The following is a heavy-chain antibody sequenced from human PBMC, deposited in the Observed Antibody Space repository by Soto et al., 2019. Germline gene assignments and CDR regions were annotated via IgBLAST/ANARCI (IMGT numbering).Heavy chain of an antibody. D-gene: IGHD6-19*01. CDR3: ARGPLEAVAGVFDY. J-gene: IGHJ4*02. Sequence: EVQLVETGGGLIQPGGSLRLSCAASGFTVSSNYMSWVRQAPGKGLEWVSVIYSGGSTYYADSVKGRFTISRDNSKNTLYLQMNSLRAEDTAVHYCARGPLEAVAGVFDYWGQGTLVTVSS. CDR1: GFTVSSNY. CDR2: IYSGGST. V-gene: IGHV3-53*02.